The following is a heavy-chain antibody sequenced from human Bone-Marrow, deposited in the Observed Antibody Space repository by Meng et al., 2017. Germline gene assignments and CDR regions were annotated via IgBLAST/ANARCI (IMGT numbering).Heavy chain of an antibody. Sequence: GESLKISCAASRFTFTNYWMTWVRQAPGKGLEWVANIKEDGSEKFYVHSVKGRFTISRDNAANALYLQMNSLRAEDTAVYYCARVNWGFTLKYYYYGMDVWGQGTMVTVSS. CDR3: ARVNWGFTLKYYYYGMDV. V-gene: IGHV3-7*01. J-gene: IGHJ6*02. CDR1: RFTFTNYW. CDR2: IKEDGSEK. D-gene: IGHD7-27*01.